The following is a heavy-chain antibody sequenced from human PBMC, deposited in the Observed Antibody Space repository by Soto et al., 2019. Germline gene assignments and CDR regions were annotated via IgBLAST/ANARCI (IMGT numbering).Heavy chain of an antibody. Sequence: QVLLVESGGGVVQPGRSLRLSCTASGFTFSTYGFHWVRQAPGKGLEWVADIWHDGSRQYYADSVKGRFTISRDDSKNTVYLQMNSLRADDTAVYYCARDFSYGSGSFGGQGTLVTVSS. V-gene: IGHV3-33*08. CDR2: IWHDGSRQ. CDR3: ARDFSYGSGSF. CDR1: GFTFSTYG. D-gene: IGHD3-10*01. J-gene: IGHJ4*02.